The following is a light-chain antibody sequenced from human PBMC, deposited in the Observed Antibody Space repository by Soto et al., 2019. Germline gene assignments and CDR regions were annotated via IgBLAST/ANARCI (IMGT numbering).Light chain of an antibody. J-gene: IGKJ4*01. Sequence: DIQMTQSPSSLSASVGDRVTITCRASQSISTYLNWYQQKPGKAPNLLIYAASSLQSGVPSRFSGSGSSTEFTLTNSSLQREDSATYYCQQSYSIPVTFGGGTKVEIK. CDR1: QSISTY. CDR3: QQSYSIPVT. CDR2: AAS. V-gene: IGKV1-39*01.